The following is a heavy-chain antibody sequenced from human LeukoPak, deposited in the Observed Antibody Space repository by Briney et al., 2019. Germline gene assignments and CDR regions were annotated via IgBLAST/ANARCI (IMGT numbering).Heavy chain of an antibody. J-gene: IGHJ5*02. CDR3: AMWGYCTNGVCYHNWFDP. Sequence: ASVKVSCKVSGYTLTELSMHWVRQAPGKGLEWMGGFDPEDGETIYAQKFQGRVTMTEDTSTDTAYMELSSLRSEDTAVYYCAMWGYCTNGVCYHNWFDPWGQGTLVTVSS. CDR1: GYTLTELS. CDR2: FDPEDGET. D-gene: IGHD2-8*01. V-gene: IGHV1-24*01.